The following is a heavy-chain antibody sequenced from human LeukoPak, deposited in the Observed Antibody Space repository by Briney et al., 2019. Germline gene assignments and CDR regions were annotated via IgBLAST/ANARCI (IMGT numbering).Heavy chain of an antibody. D-gene: IGHD3-10*01. J-gene: IGHJ4*02. V-gene: IGHV3-30*04. CDR3: AREQDVTYYYGSGSYTY. Sequence: GGSLRLSCAASGFTFSSYAMHWVRQAPGKGLEWVAVISYDGSNKYYADSVKGRFTISRDSSKNTLYLQMNSLRAEDTAVYYCAREQDVTYYYGSGSYTYWGQGTLVTVSS. CDR1: GFTFSSYA. CDR2: ISYDGSNK.